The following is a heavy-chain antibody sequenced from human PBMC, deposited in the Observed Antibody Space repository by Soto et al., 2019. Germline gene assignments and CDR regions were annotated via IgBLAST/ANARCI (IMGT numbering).Heavy chain of an antibody. D-gene: IGHD2-15*01. V-gene: IGHV1-46*01. CDR3: ARGGCSGGSCYSGVKYYYGMDV. CDR1: GYTFTSYY. J-gene: IGHJ6*02. CDR2: INPSGGST. Sequence: ASVKVSCKASGYTFTSYYMHWVRQAPGQGFEWMGIINPSGGSTSYAQKFQGRVTMTRDTSTSTVYMELSSLRSEDTAVYYCARGGCSGGSCYSGVKYYYGMDVWGQGTTVTVSS.